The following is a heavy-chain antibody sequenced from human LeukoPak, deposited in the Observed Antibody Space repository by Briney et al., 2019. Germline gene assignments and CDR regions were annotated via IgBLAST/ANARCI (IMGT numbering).Heavy chain of an antibody. D-gene: IGHD4-11*01. J-gene: IGHJ4*02. CDR3: AKTTVTSYYFDY. CDR2: IRYDGSNK. CDR1: GFTFSSCG. Sequence: GGSLRLSCAASGFTFSSCGMHWVRQAPGKGLEWVAFIRYDGSNKYYADSVKGRFTISRDNSKNTLYLQMNSLRAEDTAVYYCAKTTVTSYYFDYWGQGTLVTVSS. V-gene: IGHV3-30*02.